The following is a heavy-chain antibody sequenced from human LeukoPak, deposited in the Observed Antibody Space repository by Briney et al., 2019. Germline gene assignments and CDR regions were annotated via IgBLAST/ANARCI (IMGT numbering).Heavy chain of an antibody. CDR3: TSRGWIVGLVDY. CDR1: GDSISSRSYF. J-gene: IGHJ4*02. D-gene: IGHD3-22*01. Sequence: SETLSLTCTVSGDSISSRSYFWGWMWQPPGKGLEWIASIYYDGTTYYNPSLKSRVTISADTSKNQFSLKLTSVTAADTAVYYCTSRGWIVGLVDYWGQGTLVTVPS. CDR2: IYYDGTT. V-gene: IGHV4-39*01.